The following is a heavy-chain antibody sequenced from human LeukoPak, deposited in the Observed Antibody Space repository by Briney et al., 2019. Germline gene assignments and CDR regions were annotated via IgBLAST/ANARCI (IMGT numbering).Heavy chain of an antibody. J-gene: IGHJ4*02. CDR3: ARSRGVIAAAGRYFDY. CDR2: IYPGDSDT. CDR1: GYSFTSYW. Sequence: GESLKISCKGSGYSFTSYWIGWVRQMPGKGLEWMGIIYPGDSDTGYSPSFQGQVTISADKSISTAYLQWSSLKASDTAMYYCARSRGVIAAAGRYFDYWGQGTLVTVSS. D-gene: IGHD6-13*01. V-gene: IGHV5-51*01.